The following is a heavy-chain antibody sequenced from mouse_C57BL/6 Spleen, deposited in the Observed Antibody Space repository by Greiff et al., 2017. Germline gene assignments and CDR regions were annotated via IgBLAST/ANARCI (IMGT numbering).Heavy chain of an antibody. CDR3: ASHYYYYGSSYEGKYFDV. Sequence: VQLQESGAELVKPGASVKLSCKASGYTFTEYTIHWVKQRSGQGLEWIGWFYPGSGSIKYNEKFKDKATLTADKSSSTVYMELSRLTSEDSAVYFCASHYYYYGSSYEGKYFDVWGTGTTVTVSS. D-gene: IGHD1-1*01. V-gene: IGHV1-62-2*01. CDR2: FYPGSGSI. J-gene: IGHJ1*03. CDR1: GYTFTEYT.